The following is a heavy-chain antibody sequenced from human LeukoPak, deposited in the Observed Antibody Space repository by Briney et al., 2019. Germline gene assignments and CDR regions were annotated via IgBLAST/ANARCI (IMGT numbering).Heavy chain of an antibody. V-gene: IGHV4-34*01. CDR2: INHSGST. J-gene: IGHJ4*02. CDR3: ARATSHCSGGSCYSRFDY. Sequence: SETLSLTCTVSGGSISSYYWNWIRQPPGKGLEWIGEINHSGSTNYNPSLKSRVTISVDTSKNQFSLKLSSVTAADTAVYYCARATSHCSGGSCYSRFDYWGQGTLVTVSS. D-gene: IGHD2-15*01. CDR1: GGSISSYY.